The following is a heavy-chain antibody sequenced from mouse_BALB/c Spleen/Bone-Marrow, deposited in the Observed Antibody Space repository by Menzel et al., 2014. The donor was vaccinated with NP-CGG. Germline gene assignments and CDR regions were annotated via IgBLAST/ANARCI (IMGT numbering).Heavy chain of an antibody. CDR2: INSNGGST. D-gene: IGHD2-1*01. V-gene: IGHV5-6-3*01. CDR3: ARPYGSWYFDV. Sequence: DVMLVESGGGLVQPGGSLKLSCAASGFTFXSYGMSWVRQTPDKRLELVATINSNGGSTYYPDSVKGRFTISRDNAKNTLYLQMSSLKSEDTAMYYCARPYGSWYFDVWGAGTTVTVSS. J-gene: IGHJ1*01. CDR1: GFTFXSYG.